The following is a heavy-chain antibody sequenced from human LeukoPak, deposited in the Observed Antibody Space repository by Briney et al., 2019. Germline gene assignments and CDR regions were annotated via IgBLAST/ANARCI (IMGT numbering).Heavy chain of an antibody. CDR2: IYHSGNT. J-gene: IGHJ4*02. CDR1: GGSISSGNW. Sequence: ASETLSLTCAVSGGSISSGNWWSWVRQPPGKGLEWIGEIYHSGNTNYNPSLKSRVTISVDWSKNHFSLKLSSVTAADTAVYYCAREGDYDILTGYYFIDSWGQGTLVTVSS. D-gene: IGHD3-9*01. V-gene: IGHV4-4*02. CDR3: AREGDYDILTGYYFIDS.